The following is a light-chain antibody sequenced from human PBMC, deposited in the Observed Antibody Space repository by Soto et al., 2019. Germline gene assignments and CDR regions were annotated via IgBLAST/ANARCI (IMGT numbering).Light chain of an antibody. CDR3: QQDTSYPRT. Sequence: DIQMTQSPSSLSASVGDRVPITCRASHDISTWLAWYQQKPGKAPTLLIYDASTMQSGVPSRFSGTGTGTDFTLTINSLQPEDSATYYCQQDTSYPRTFGQGTKVDIK. CDR1: HDISTW. CDR2: DAS. J-gene: IGKJ1*01. V-gene: IGKV1-12*01.